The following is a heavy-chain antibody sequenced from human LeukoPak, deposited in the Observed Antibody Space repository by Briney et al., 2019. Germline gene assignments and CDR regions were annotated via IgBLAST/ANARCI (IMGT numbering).Heavy chain of an antibody. D-gene: IGHD3-10*01. J-gene: IGHJ3*02. CDR2: IYYSGST. V-gene: IGHV4-39*01. Sequence: PSETLSLTCTVSGGSISSSSYYWGWIRQPPGKGLEWIGSIYYSGSTYYNPSLKSRVTISVDTSKNQFSLKLSSVTAPDTAVYYCARLGPLWLGAFDIWGQGTMVTVSS. CDR1: GGSISSSSYY. CDR3: ARLGPLWLGAFDI.